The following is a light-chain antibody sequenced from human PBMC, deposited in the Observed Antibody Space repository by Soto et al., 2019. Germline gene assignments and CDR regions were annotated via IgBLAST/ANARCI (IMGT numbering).Light chain of an antibody. CDR1: QSISSNF. CDR2: GAS. CDR3: QQYGSSPGT. J-gene: IGKJ1*01. V-gene: IGKV3-20*01. Sequence: EIVSTQSPGTLSLSPGQGATLSCRASQSISSNFLAWYQQKRGQAPRLLIHGASNRATGIPDRFSGSGSGTDFTLTISRLEPEDFAVYYCQQYGSSPGTFGQGTKVDIK.